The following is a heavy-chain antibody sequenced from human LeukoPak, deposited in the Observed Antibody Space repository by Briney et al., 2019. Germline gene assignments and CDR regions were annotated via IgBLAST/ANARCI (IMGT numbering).Heavy chain of an antibody. J-gene: IGHJ4*02. V-gene: IGHV4-59*01. CDR3: ARDAYSSGWYVYFDY. CDR2: IYYSGST. D-gene: IGHD6-19*01. CDR1: GGSISSYY. Sequence: SETLSLTCTVSGGSISSYYWSWIRQPPGKGLEWIGYIYYSGSTNYNPSLKSRVTISVDTSKNQFSLKLSSVTAADTAVYYCARDAYSSGWYVYFDYWGQGTLVTVSS.